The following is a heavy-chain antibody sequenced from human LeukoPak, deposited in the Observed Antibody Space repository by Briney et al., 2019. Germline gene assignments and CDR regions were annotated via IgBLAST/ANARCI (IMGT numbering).Heavy chain of an antibody. D-gene: IGHD1-14*01. CDR1: GFTFGSYA. CDR2: IWYDGSNK. V-gene: IGHV3-33*01. CDR3: ARGVRTVDS. J-gene: IGHJ4*02. Sequence: PGRSLRLSCAASGFTFGSYAMDRVRQAPGKGLEWVAAIWYDGSNKYYADSVKGRFTISRDNSRNTLFLQMDSLRAEDTAVYYCARGVRTVDSWGQGTLVTVSS.